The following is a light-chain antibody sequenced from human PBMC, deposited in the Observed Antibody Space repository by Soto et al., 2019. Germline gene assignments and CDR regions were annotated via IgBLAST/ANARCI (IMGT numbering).Light chain of an antibody. CDR1: XXNIGINY. CDR2: RNS. J-gene: IGLJ7*01. V-gene: IGLV1-47*01. Sequence: GQTVTISCSGXXXNIGINYVYWYQQLPGTAPKLLIYRNSQRPSGIPDRFSGSKSGTSASLAISGLRSEDEADYYCAAWDDSLGSHAVFGGGTQLTVL. CDR3: AAWDDSLGSHAV.